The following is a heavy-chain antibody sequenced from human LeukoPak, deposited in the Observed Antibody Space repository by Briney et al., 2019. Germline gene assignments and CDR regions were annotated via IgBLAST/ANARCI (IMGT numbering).Heavy chain of an antibody. CDR1: GGSFSGYY. J-gene: IGHJ4*02. CDR2: INHSGST. D-gene: IGHD3-3*01. CDR3: ARGRPIFGVFTPPDC. Sequence: SETLSLTCAVYGGSFSGYYWSWIRHPPAKGLEYIGEINHSGSTNYNPSLKSPVTISVDTSKNQFSLKLSSVTPAGTAVYYCARGRPIFGVFTPPDCWRRGTLASVSS. V-gene: IGHV4-34*01.